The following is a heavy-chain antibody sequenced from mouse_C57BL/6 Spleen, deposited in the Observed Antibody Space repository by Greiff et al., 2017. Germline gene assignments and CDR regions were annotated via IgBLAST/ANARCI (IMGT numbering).Heavy chain of an antibody. V-gene: IGHV2-9-1*01. CDR1: GFSLTSYA. J-gene: IGHJ2*01. CDR3: ARKGDHGNYDYFDY. Sequence: VPVVESGPGLVAPSQSLSITCTVSGFSLTSYAISWVRQPPGKGLEWLGVIWTGGGTNYNSALKSRLSISKDNSKSQVFLQMNSLQTDDTARYXCARKGDHGNYDYFDYWGQGTTLTVSS. CDR2: IWTGGGT. D-gene: IGHD2-1*01.